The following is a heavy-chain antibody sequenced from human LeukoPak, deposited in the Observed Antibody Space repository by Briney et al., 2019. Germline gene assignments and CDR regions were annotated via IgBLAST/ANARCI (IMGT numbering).Heavy chain of an antibody. J-gene: IGHJ4*02. V-gene: IGHV4-39*07. CDR3: AREYSSSSLVDY. CDR2: IYYSGST. CDR1: GGSISSSSYY. D-gene: IGHD6-6*01. Sequence: PPETLSLTCTVSGGSISSSSYYWGWIRQPPGKGLEWIGSIYYSGSTYYNPSLKSRVTISVDTSKNQFSLKLSSVTAADTAVYYCAREYSSSSLVDYWGQGTLVTVSS.